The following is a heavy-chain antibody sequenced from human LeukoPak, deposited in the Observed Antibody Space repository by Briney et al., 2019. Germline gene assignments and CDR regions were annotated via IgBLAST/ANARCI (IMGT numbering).Heavy chain of an antibody. CDR2: IYHSGST. J-gene: IGHJ5*02. V-gene: IGHV4-30-2*01. D-gene: IGHD3-3*01. Sequence: PSQTLSLTCTVSGDSISSGIYYWGWIRQPAGKGLEWIGYIYHSGSTYYNPSLKSRVTISVDRSKNQFSLKLSSVTAADTAVYYCAGQSQLRFLEWSWGQGTLVTVSS. CDR1: GDSISSGIYY. CDR3: AGQSQLRFLEWS.